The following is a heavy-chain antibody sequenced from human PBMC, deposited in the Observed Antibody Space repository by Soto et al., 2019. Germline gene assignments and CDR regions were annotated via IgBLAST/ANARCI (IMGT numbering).Heavy chain of an antibody. D-gene: IGHD6-19*01. CDR2: IWYDGTKK. J-gene: IGHJ5*02. Sequence: GGSLRLSCAASGFSLRTYGMHWLRRAPGKGLEWVAFIWYDGTKKFYANSVKGRSTISKDNSNNILYLQMSGLRVEDTAVYYCARDVLTAVAGSVNWLDPWGQGTLVTVSS. V-gene: IGHV3-33*01. CDR3: ARDVLTAVAGSVNWLDP. CDR1: GFSLRTYG.